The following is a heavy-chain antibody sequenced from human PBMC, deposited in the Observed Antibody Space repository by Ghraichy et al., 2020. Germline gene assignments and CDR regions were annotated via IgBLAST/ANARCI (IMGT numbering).Heavy chain of an antibody. V-gene: IGHV1-18*04. Sequence: ASVKVSCKASGYTFTSHGISWVRQAPGQGLEWMGWISVYNGNTDYAQKVQGRVTMTTDTSTSTAYMELRSLRSDDTAVYYCASTSLARSSWYHTGVSYWGQGTLVTVSS. CDR1: GYTFTSHG. CDR2: ISVYNGNT. J-gene: IGHJ4*02. CDR3: ASTSLARSSWYHTGVSY. D-gene: IGHD6-13*01.